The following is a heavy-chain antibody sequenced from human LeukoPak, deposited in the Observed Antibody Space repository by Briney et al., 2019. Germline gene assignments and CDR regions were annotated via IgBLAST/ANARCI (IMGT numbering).Heavy chain of an antibody. Sequence: SVKVSFKASGGTFTNYAISWVRQAPGQGLEWMGGIIPLLGTPNYAQKFQGRVTITAGDSTSAAYMELTSLRSEDTAVYYCAEDSSMVTTRAPYYYYYLDVWGQGTTVTVSS. CDR1: GGTFTNYA. V-gene: IGHV1-69*13. CDR3: AEDSSMVTTRAPYYYYYLDV. D-gene: IGHD4-17*01. J-gene: IGHJ6*02. CDR2: IIPLLGTP.